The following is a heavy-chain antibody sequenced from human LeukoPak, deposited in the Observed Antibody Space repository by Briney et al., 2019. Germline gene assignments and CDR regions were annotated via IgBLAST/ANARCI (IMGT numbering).Heavy chain of an antibody. CDR1: GGPINFY. D-gene: IGHD3-3*01. J-gene: IGHJ6*04. V-gene: IGHV4-59*01. CDR2: IYPNGST. Sequence: SETLSLTCSVSGGPINFYWGWIRQSPGKGLEWIGCIYPNGSTSYNSSLKSRVTISLDTSKKQVSLMLNSVTAADTAVYYCARDVRRALRFNNFYPYFGMDVWGEGTTVIVST. CDR3: ARDVRRALRFNNFYPYFGMDV.